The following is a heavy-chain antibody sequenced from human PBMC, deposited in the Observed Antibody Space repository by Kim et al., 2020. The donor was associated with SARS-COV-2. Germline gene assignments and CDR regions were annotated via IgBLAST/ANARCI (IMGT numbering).Heavy chain of an antibody. CDR3: AGVKWLSNDAFDI. J-gene: IGHJ3*02. Sequence: ASVKVSCKASGYTLTGYYMHWVRQAPGQGLEWMGWINPKSGGTNSAQKFQGRVTMTRDTSISTAYMELSSLRSDNTAVYYCAGVKWLSNDAFDIWGQGTMVTVSS. CDR2: INPKSGGT. V-gene: IGHV1-2*02. CDR1: GYTLTGYY. D-gene: IGHD6-19*01.